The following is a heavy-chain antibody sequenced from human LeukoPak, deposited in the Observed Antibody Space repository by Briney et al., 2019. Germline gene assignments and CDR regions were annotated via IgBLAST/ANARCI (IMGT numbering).Heavy chain of an antibody. J-gene: IGHJ4*02. CDR1: GGSISSSSYY. CDR2: IYYSGST. CDR3: ARNFRYYGSVQGYYFDY. Sequence: PSETLSLTCTVSGGSISSSSYYWGWIRQPPGKGLEWIGSIYYSGSTYYNPSLKSRVTISVDTSKNQFSLKLSSVTAADTAVYYCARNFRYYGSVQGYYFDYWGQGTLVTVSS. D-gene: IGHD3-10*01. V-gene: IGHV4-39*01.